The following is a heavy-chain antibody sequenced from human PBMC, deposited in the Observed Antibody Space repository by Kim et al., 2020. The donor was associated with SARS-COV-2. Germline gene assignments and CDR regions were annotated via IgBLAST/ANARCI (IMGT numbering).Heavy chain of an antibody. Sequence: GGSLRLSCGVSGLIFSDAWMNWVRQAPGKGLEWVGRIKSKGSGGTADYAAPVKDTVTISRDDSRNTVYLQMNSLKTEDTAVYYCSHSGSVHGRFQSWGLGTLLTVPS. CDR3: SHSGSVHGRFQS. CDR2: IKSKGSGGTA. J-gene: IGHJ4*02. V-gene: IGHV3-15*01. CDR1: GLIFSDAW. D-gene: IGHD1-26*01.